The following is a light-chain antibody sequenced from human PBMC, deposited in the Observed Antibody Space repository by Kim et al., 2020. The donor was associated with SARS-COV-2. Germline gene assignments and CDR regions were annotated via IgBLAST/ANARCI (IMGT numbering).Light chain of an antibody. Sequence: VTLSCPGSSSNIGAGYDVHWYQQLPGTAPKLLIYGNSNRPSGVPDRFSGSKSGTSASLAITGLQAEDEADYYCQSYDSSLSGSYVFGTGTKVTVL. V-gene: IGLV1-40*01. CDR3: QSYDSSLSGSYV. J-gene: IGLJ1*01. CDR2: GNS. CDR1: SSNIGAGYD.